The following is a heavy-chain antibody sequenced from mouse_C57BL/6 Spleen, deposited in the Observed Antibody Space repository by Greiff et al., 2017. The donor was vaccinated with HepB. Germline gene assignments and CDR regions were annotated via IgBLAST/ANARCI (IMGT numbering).Heavy chain of an antibody. V-gene: IGHV1-81*01. Sequence: QVQLQQSGAELARPGASVKLSCKASGYTFTSYGISWVKQRTGQGLEWIGEIYPRSGNTYYNEKFKGKATLTADKSSSTAYMELRSLTSEDSAVYFCARMDGYYSWFAYWGQGTLVTVSA. D-gene: IGHD2-3*01. CDR3: ARMDGYYSWFAY. CDR2: IYPRSGNT. CDR1: GYTFTSYG. J-gene: IGHJ3*01.